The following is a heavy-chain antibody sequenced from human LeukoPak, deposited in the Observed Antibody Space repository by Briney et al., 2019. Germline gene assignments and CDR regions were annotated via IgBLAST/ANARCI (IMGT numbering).Heavy chain of an antibody. D-gene: IGHD3-22*01. CDR1: GYIFTNYG. Sequence: ASVKVPCKASGYIFTNYGITWVRQAPGQGLEWMGWISAYNGKTNYAQGLQGRVTMTTDTSTSTAYMELRSLRSDDTAVYYCARSYYYDSSGYYPPDYWGQGALVTVSS. CDR3: ARSYYYDSSGYYPPDY. V-gene: IGHV1-18*01. J-gene: IGHJ4*02. CDR2: ISAYNGKT.